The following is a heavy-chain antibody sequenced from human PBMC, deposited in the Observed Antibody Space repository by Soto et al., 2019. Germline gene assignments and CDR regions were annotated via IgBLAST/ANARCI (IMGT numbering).Heavy chain of an antibody. CDR3: ARAGIAARNYYYYMDV. J-gene: IGHJ6*03. CDR1: GFSLSTSGMC. V-gene: IGHV2-70*11. D-gene: IGHD6-6*01. Sequence: SGPTLVNPTQTLTLTCTFSGFSLSTSGMCVSWIRQPPGKALEWLARIDWDDDKYYSTSLKTRLTISKDTSKNQVVLTMTNMEPVDTATYYCARAGIAARNYYYYMDVWGRGTTVTVSS. CDR2: IDWDDDK.